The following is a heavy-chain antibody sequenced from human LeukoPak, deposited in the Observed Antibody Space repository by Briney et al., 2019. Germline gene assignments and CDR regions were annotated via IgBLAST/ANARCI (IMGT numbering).Heavy chain of an antibody. CDR2: TSDSGTFL. CDR3: VRDSEGYHSYYFDL. Sequence: PGGSQRLSCAASGFTFETYSMNWVRQAPGKGLEWVSSTSDSGTFLYYADSVKGRFTISRDNAKNSLHLQMNSLRADDTAIYYCVRDSEGYHSYYFDLWGQGTLVTVSS. V-gene: IGHV3-21*06. J-gene: IGHJ4*02. D-gene: IGHD1-1*01. CDR1: GFTFETYS.